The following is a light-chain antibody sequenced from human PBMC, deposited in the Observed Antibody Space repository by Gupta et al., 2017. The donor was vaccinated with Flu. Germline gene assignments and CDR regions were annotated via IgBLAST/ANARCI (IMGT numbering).Light chain of an antibody. CDR2: EDR. V-gene: IGLV3-10*01. Sequence: SYDLTQPPSVSVSPRQTARITCSGVALPKKYAYWYQQKSGQAPVLIIYEDRKRPSGIPERFSGSSSGTMATLTISAAQVEDEAAYYCYSTDTSGNHRVFGGGTNLTVL. CDR1: ALPKKY. J-gene: IGLJ3*02. CDR3: YSTDTSGNHRV.